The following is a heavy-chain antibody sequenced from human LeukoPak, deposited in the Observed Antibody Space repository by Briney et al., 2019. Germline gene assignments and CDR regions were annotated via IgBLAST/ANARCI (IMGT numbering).Heavy chain of an antibody. CDR2: INSDGSST. Sequence: GGSLRLSCAASGFTFSSYWMHWVRQAPGKGLVWVARINSDGSSTSYADSVKGRFTISRDNAKNTLYLQMNSLRAEDTAVYYCARVSYGDLYYFDYWGQGTLVTVSS. V-gene: IGHV3-74*01. CDR3: ARVSYGDLYYFDY. J-gene: IGHJ4*02. D-gene: IGHD4-17*01. CDR1: GFTFSSYW.